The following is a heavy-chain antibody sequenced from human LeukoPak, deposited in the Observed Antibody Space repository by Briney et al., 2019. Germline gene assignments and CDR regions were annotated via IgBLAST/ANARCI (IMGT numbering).Heavy chain of an antibody. D-gene: IGHD2-2*01. CDR3: ARRYCSSTSCLIDY. V-gene: IGHV3-48*03. CDR1: GFTFSSYE. CDR2: ISSSGTTI. J-gene: IGHJ4*02. Sequence: GGSLRLSCAASGFTFSSYEMNWVRQAPGKGLEWVSYISSSGTTIYYADSVKGRSTISRDNAKNSLYLQMNSLRAEDTAVYYCARRYCSSTSCLIDYWGQGTLVTVSS.